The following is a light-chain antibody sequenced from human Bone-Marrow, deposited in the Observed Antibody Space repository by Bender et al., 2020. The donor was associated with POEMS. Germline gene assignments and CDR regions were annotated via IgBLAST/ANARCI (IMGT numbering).Light chain of an antibody. CDR1: SSDDLTYNL. CDR3: SSYTGSSSLGV. V-gene: IGLV2-14*02. J-gene: IGLJ3*02. Sequence: HSALTQPASMSGSPGQSITISCTGLSSDDLTYNLISWYQHYPGKAPKLMIYEVTNRPSGVSNRFSGSKSGNTASLTISGLQAEDEAEYYCSSYTGSSSLGVFGGGTKLTVL. CDR2: EVT.